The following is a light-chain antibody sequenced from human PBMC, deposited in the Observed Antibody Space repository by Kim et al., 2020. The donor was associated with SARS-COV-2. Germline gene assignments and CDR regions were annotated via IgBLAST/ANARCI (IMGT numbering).Light chain of an antibody. V-gene: IGLV2-8*01. Sequence: QSVPFSCTEISRAVGGFNYVSCNQQHPGKAPNLMIYEVTNRPSGVPAPFSGSKSGNTASLTVSGLQAEDEADYYCSSSAGNNNLRVFGTGTKVTVL. J-gene: IGLJ1*01. CDR2: EVT. CDR1: SRAVGGFNY. CDR3: SSSAGNNNLRV.